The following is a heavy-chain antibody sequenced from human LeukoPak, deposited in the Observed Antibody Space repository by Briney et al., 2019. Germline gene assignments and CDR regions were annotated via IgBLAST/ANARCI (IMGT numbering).Heavy chain of an antibody. D-gene: IGHD6-13*01. CDR2: INWNGGST. CDR3: ARGLSRYSSSWLLFDY. J-gene: IGHJ4*02. V-gene: IGHV3-20*04. Sequence: PGGSLRLSCAASGFTFDEYGMSWVRQAPGKGLEWVSGINWNGGSTGYADSVKGRFTISRDNAKNSLYLQMNSLRAEDTALYYCARGLSRYSSSWLLFDYWGQGTLVTVSS. CDR1: GFTFDEYG.